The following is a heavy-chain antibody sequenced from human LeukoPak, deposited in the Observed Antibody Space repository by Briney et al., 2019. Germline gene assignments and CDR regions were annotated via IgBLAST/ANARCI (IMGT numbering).Heavy chain of an antibody. Sequence: PGGSLRLSCAASGFTFSSYNMNRVRQAPGKGLEWVSSISSSSSYIYYADSVKGRFTISRDNAKNSLYLQMNSLRAEDTAVYYCAKRGDAGVPAAIYYYYYYMDVWGKGTTVTVSS. CDR3: AKRGDAGVPAAIYYYYYYMDV. D-gene: IGHD2-2*01. CDR2: ISSSSSYI. J-gene: IGHJ6*03. CDR1: GFTFSSYN. V-gene: IGHV3-21*01.